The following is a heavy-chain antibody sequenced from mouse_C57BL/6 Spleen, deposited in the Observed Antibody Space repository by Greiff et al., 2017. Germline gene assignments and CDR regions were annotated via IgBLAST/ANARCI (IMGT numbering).Heavy chain of an antibody. J-gene: IGHJ2*01. CDR1: GYSFTGYY. CDR3: ANYYGSSYGY. D-gene: IGHD1-1*01. CDR2: INPSTGGT. Sequence: EVQLQQSGPELVKPGASVKISCKASGYSFTGYYMNWVKQSPEKSLEWIGEINPSTGGTTYNQKFKAKATLTVDKSSSTAYMQLKSLTSEDSAVYYCANYYGSSYGYWGQGTTLTVSS. V-gene: IGHV1-42*01.